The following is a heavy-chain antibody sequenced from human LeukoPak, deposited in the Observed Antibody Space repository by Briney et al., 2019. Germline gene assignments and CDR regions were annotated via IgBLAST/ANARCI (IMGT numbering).Heavy chain of an antibody. Sequence: PSETLSLTCTVSGGSISSYYLSWIRQPDGKGLEWIGRIYSRGTTYNPSLKDRVTMSADTSRNHVSLTLNSVTAADTAVYYCARETSIRSYSSSPDAFDIWGQGTMVTVSS. J-gene: IGHJ3*02. D-gene: IGHD6-13*01. CDR1: GGSISSYY. CDR2: IYSRGT. V-gene: IGHV4-4*07. CDR3: ARETSIRSYSSSPDAFDI.